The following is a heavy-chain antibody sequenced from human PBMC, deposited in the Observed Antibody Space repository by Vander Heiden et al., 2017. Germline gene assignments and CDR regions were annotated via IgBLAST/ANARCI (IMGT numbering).Heavy chain of an antibody. V-gene: IGHV3-23*01. Sequence: EVQFLESGRGLVQPGGSLRLSCPATGFTFSNYAMSWVRQAPGKGLEWVSGISARGGSTYYTDSVEGRFAISRDYSKNTLYLQMNSLRAEDTAVYYCAKDAVVVTPDYWGQGTLVTVSS. D-gene: IGHD2-21*02. CDR2: ISARGGST. CDR3: AKDAVVVTPDY. CDR1: GFTFSNYA. J-gene: IGHJ4*02.